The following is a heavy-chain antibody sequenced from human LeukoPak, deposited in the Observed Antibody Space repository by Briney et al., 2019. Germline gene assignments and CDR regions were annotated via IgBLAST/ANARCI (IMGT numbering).Heavy chain of an antibody. CDR3: ARFGGWGWFDP. Sequence: SGTLSLTCTVSGDSISTSYWSWIRQSPGKGLEWIGYIYHSGNTNYNPSLKSRVTISVDTSKNQFSLRMKSVTAADTAVYYCARFGGWGWFDPWGQGTLITV. CDR1: GDSISTSY. J-gene: IGHJ5*02. CDR2: IYHSGNT. D-gene: IGHD3-16*01. V-gene: IGHV4-59*01.